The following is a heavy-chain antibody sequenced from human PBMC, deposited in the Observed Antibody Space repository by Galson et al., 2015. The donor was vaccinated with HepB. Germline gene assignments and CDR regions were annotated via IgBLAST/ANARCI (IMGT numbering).Heavy chain of an antibody. CDR3: AKDPYLYSALAGTMAGFDY. Sequence: SLRLSCAASGFTFSNYGMHWVCQAPGKGLEWVAVISYDGSNKYYADSVKGRFTISRDNSKNTLYLQMNSLRAEDTALYCCAKDPYLYSALAGTMAGFDYWGQGTLVTVSS. CDR2: ISYDGSNK. CDR1: GFTFSNYG. V-gene: IGHV3-30*18. J-gene: IGHJ4*02. D-gene: IGHD6-19*01.